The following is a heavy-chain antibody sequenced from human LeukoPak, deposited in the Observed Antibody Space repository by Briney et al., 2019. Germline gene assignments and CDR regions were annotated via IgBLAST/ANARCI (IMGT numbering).Heavy chain of an antibody. D-gene: IGHD2-15*01. CDR3: ARGSGYCSGGSCFYPMFDP. J-gene: IGHJ5*02. V-gene: IGHV1-69*13. Sequence: SVKVSCKASGGTFSSYAISWVRQAPGQGLEWMGGIIPIFGTANYAQKFQGRVTITADESTSTAYMELSSLRSEDTAVYYCARGSGYCSGGSCFYPMFDPWGQGTLVTVSS. CDR1: GGTFSSYA. CDR2: IIPIFGTA.